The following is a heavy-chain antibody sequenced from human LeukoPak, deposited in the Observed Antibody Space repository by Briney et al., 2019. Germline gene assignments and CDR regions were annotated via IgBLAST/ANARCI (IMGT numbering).Heavy chain of an antibody. CDR2: ISPYKGTT. CDR1: GYSFVSHG. D-gene: IGHD2-2*01. V-gene: IGHV1-18*01. CDR3: ARDSVHPADDPKFDY. Sequence: ASVKVSCKASGYSFVSHGISWVRQAPGQGLEWLGWISPYKGTTTYAQNLQGRVALTTDTPTGTAYMELRNLRFDDTAVYFCARDSVHPADDPKFDYWGQGVLVTVSS. J-gene: IGHJ4*02.